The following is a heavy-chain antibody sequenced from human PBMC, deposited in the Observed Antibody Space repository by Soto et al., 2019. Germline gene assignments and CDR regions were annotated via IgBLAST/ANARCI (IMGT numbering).Heavy chain of an antibody. D-gene: IGHD1-1*01. CDR3: TRIEWNGNYYYYGMDV. Sequence: PGGSLRLSCTASGFTFGDYAMSWVRQAPGKGLEWVGFIRGKAYGGTTEYAASVKGRFTISRDDSKSIAYLQMNSLKTEDTAVYYCTRIEWNGNYYYYGMDVWGQGTTVTVSS. CDR1: GFTFGDYA. J-gene: IGHJ6*02. V-gene: IGHV3-49*04. CDR2: IRGKAYGGTT.